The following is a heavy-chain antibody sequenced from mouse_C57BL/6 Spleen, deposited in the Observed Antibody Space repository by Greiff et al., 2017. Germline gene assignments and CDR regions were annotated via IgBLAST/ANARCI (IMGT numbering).Heavy chain of an antibody. CDR1: GYAFTNYL. Sequence: VQLQQSGAELVRPGTSVKVSCKASGYAFTNYLIEWVKQRPGQGLEWIGVINPGCGGTNYNEKFKGKATLTADKSSSTAYMQLSSLTSEDSAVYFCARSPYDGYPYWYFDVWGTGTTVTVSS. CDR3: ARSPYDGYPYWYFDV. V-gene: IGHV1-54*01. CDR2: INPGCGGT. D-gene: IGHD2-3*01. J-gene: IGHJ1*03.